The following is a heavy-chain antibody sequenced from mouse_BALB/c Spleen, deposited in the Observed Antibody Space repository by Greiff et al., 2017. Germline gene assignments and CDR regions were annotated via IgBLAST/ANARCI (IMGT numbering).Heavy chain of an antibody. J-gene: IGHJ2*01. CDR1: GYTFTSYW. CDR2: IYPGDGDT. CDR3: ARDWDDYFDY. D-gene: IGHD4-1*01. Sequence: VQLQESGAELARPGASVKLSCKASGYTFTSYWMQWVKQRPGQGLEWIGAIYPGDGDTRYTQKFKGKATLTADKSSSTAYMQLSSLASEDSAVYCCARDWDDYFDYWGQGTTLTVSS. V-gene: IGHV1-87*01.